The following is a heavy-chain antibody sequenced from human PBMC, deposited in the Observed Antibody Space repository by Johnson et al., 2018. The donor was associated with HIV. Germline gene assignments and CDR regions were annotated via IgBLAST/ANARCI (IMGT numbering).Heavy chain of an antibody. D-gene: IGHD4-23*01. CDR3: ARASLARGGKIRAFDI. CDR2: ISYDGSNK. V-gene: IGHV3-33*05. Sequence: QVQLVESGGGVVQPGRSLRLSCAASGFTFSSYGMHWVRQAPGKGLEWVAVISYDGSNKYQADSVKGRFTISRDNSKNTLYLQMNSLRAEDTAVFYCARASLARGGKIRAFDIWGQGTMVTVSS. CDR1: GFTFSSYG. J-gene: IGHJ3*02.